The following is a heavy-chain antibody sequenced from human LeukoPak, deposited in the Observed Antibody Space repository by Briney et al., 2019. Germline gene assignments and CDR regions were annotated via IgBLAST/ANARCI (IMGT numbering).Heavy chain of an antibody. V-gene: IGHV4-30-2*01. CDR3: ARGPIAAAGRSWDY. Sequence: SETLSLTCAVSGGSISSGGYSWSWIRQPPGKGLEWIGYIFDSGDTHYNPSPKSRVTISIDRYQNQLSLKLSSVTAADTAVYYCARGPIAAAGRSWDYWGQGGLVTVSS. CDR1: GGSISSGGYS. D-gene: IGHD6-13*01. CDR2: IFDSGDT. J-gene: IGHJ4*02.